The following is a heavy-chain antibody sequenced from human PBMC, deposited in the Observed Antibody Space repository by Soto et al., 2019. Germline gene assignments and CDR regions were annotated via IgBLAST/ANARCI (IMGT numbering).Heavy chain of an antibody. CDR3: ARARAYNLNYVYYYGMDV. CDR2: INHSGST. Sequence: XETLSLTCAVYGWSFSGYYWSWIRQPPGKGLEWIGEINHSGSTNYNPSLKSRVTISVDTSKNQFSLKLSSVTAADTAVYYCARARAYNLNYVYYYGMDVWGQGTTVTVSS. D-gene: IGHD1-7*01. CDR1: GWSFSGYY. V-gene: IGHV4-34*01. J-gene: IGHJ6*02.